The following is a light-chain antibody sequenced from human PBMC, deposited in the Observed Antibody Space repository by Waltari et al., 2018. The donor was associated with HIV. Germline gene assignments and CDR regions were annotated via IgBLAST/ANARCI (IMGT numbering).Light chain of an antibody. Sequence: QTVVTQEPSFSVSPGGTVTLTCGLSSGSVSPSHYTSWYQQTPGQAPRTLMYNTIMRSSGVPDRFSGSILGNKAALTITGAQADDESIYYCVLFVGSDIWVFGGGTRLTVL. CDR2: NTI. CDR1: SGSVSPSHY. J-gene: IGLJ3*02. CDR3: VLFVGSDIWV. V-gene: IGLV8-61*01.